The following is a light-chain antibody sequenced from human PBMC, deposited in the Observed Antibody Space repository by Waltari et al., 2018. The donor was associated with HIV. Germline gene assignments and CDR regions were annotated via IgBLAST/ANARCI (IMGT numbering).Light chain of an antibody. CDR3: SSYTSSSTLVV. V-gene: IGLV2-14*03. J-gene: IGLJ1*01. CDR2: DVS. Sequence: QSALTQPASVSGSPGQSITISCTGTSSDVGGYNYVSWYQQHPGKAPKLMIYDVSNRPSGVSNRCSGSNSGNTASLTISGLQAEDEADYYCSSYTSSSTLVVFGTVTKVTVL. CDR1: SSDVGGYNY.